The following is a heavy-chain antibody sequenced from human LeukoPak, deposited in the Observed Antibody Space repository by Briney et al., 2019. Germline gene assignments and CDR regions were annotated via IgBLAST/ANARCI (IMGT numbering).Heavy chain of an antibody. D-gene: IGHD4-17*01. V-gene: IGHV4-59*12. J-gene: IGHJ4*02. CDR3: ARDSDYGDYEDY. CDR2: IYYSGST. CDR1: GSSISSYY. Sequence: SETLSLTCTVSGSSISSYYWSWIRQPPGKGLEWIGYIYYSGSTNYNPSLKSRVTISVDTSKNQFSLKLSSVTAADTAVYYCARDSDYGDYEDYWGQGTLVTVSS.